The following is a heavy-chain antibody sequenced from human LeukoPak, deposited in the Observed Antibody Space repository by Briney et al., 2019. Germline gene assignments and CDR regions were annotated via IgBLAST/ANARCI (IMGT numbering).Heavy chain of an antibody. Sequence: GASVKVSCKASGGTFSSYAISWVRQAPGQGLEWMGGIIPIFGTANYAQKFQGRVTMTRDTSISTAYMELSRLRSDDTAVYYCARGIVVVPAAILKSHDYWGQGTLVTVSS. CDR2: IIPIFGTA. D-gene: IGHD2-2*02. V-gene: IGHV1-69*05. CDR3: ARGIVVVPAAILKSHDY. J-gene: IGHJ4*02. CDR1: GGTFSSYA.